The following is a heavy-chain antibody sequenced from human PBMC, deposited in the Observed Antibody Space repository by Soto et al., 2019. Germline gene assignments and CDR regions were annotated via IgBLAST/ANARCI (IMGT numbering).Heavy chain of an antibody. J-gene: IGHJ4*02. V-gene: IGHV3-23*01. Sequence: GGSLRLSCAASRFTFSSYAICWVRQAPGKGLEWVSSISVSGGSTYYADSVKGRFTISRDNSKNTLYLQMNSLRAEDTALYYCAKDHDSSGYYWYYFDYWGQGTLVTVSS. CDR2: ISVSGGST. CDR3: AKDHDSSGYYWYYFDY. D-gene: IGHD3-22*01. CDR1: RFTFSSYA.